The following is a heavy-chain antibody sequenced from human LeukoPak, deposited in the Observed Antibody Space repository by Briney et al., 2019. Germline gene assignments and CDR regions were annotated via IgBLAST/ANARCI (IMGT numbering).Heavy chain of an antibody. CDR1: GGSFSGYY. CDR2: INHSGST. Sequence: SETLSLTCAVYGGSFSGYYWSWIRPPPGKGLEWIGEINHSGSTNYNPSLKSRVTISVDTSKNQFSLKLSSVTAADTAVYYRATTPVGATDFAFDIWGQGAMVTVSS. CDR3: ATTPVGATDFAFDI. D-gene: IGHD1-26*01. J-gene: IGHJ3*02. V-gene: IGHV4-34*01.